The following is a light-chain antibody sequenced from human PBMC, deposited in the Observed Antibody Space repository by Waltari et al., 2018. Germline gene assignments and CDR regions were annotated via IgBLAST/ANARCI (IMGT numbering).Light chain of an antibody. V-gene: IGKV4-1*01. Sequence: DIVMTQSPDSLAVSLGERATINCKSSQSVLYSSNDKNYLAWFQQQPGQPPKRLISWASTRESGVPDRFSGSGSGTDFTRTISSLQAEDVAVYYCQQYYSTPPTFGQGTKVEIK. CDR2: WAS. CDR1: QSVLYSSNDKNY. CDR3: QQYYSTPPT. J-gene: IGKJ1*01.